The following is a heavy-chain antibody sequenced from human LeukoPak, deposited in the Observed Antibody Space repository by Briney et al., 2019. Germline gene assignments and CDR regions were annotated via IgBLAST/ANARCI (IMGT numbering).Heavy chain of an antibody. J-gene: IGHJ6*02. CDR2: IYYSGST. V-gene: IGHV4-59*01. Sequence: PSETLSLTCTVSGGSISSFYWSWIRQPPGKGLEWIGYIYYSGSTNYNPSLKSRVTISVDTSKNQFSLKLSSVTAADTAVYYCAREGYDFWSGYYYGMDVWGQGTTVIVSS. CDR3: AREGYDFWSGYYYGMDV. CDR1: GGSISSFY. D-gene: IGHD3-3*01.